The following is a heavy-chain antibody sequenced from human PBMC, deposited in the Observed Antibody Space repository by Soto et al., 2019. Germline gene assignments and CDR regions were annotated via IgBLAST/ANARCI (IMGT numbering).Heavy chain of an antibody. Sequence: GGSLRLSCAASGFTFSSYSMNWVRQAPGKGLEWVSSISSSSSYIYYADSVKGRFTISRDNAKNSLYLQMNSLRAEDTAVYYCARDLGYCSSTSCSGLYYYYGMDVWGQGTTVTVSS. CDR2: ISSSSSYI. V-gene: IGHV3-21*01. CDR1: GFTFSSYS. CDR3: ARDLGYCSSTSCSGLYYYYGMDV. J-gene: IGHJ6*02. D-gene: IGHD2-2*01.